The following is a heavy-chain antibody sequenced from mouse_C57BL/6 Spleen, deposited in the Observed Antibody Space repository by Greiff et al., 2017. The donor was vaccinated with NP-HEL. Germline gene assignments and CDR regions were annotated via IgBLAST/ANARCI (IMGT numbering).Heavy chain of an antibody. CDR1: GYTFTSYW. J-gene: IGHJ3*01. V-gene: IGHV1-50*01. D-gene: IGHD4-1*01. Sequence: VQLQQPGAELVKPGASVKLSCKASGYTFTSYWMQWVKQRPGQGLEWIGEIDPSDSYTNYNQKFKGKATLTVDTSSSTAYMQLSSLTSEDSAVYYCARRWDGGFAYWGQGTLVTVSA. CDR2: IDPSDSYT. CDR3: ARRWDGGFAY.